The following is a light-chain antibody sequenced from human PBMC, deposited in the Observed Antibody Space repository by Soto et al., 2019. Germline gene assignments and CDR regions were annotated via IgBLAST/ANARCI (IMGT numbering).Light chain of an antibody. Sequence: IVLTQSPATLSLSPGKRANLSCRASENISNYLIWYQQIPGQAPRLLIYDVSNRATGIPARFSGSGSGTDFTLTISSLEPEDFAVYYCQQFSSYPLTFGGGTKVDIK. J-gene: IGKJ4*01. CDR3: QQFSSYPLT. CDR2: DVS. V-gene: IGKV3-11*01. CDR1: ENISNY.